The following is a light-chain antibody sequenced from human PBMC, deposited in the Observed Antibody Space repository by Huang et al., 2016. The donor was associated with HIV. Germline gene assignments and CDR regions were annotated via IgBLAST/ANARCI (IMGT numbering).Light chain of an antibody. J-gene: IGKJ5*01. CDR1: QSRLHGKGYNY. V-gene: IGKV2-28*01. CDR2: LGS. Sequence: DIVMTQSPLSLPVTPGEPASISCRSSQSRLHGKGYNYLDWYLQKPGQSPQLLIYLGSNRASGVPDRFSGRGSVTGFTLKISRVEAEDVGVYFCMQALQTPRTFGQGTRLEIK. CDR3: MQALQTPRT.